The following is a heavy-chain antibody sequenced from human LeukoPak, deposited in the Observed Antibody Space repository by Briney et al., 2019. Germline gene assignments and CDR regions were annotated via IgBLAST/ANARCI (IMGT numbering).Heavy chain of an antibody. CDR1: GYTFTGYY. CDR2: INPDTGGT. V-gene: IGHV1-2*02. CDR3: ARGHDRTADY. D-gene: IGHD3-22*01. Sequence: ASVKVSCKASGYTFTGYYMHWVRQAPGQGLEWMGWINPDTGGTNYAQKFQGRVTMTRDTSISTAYMELSRLKSDDTAVYYCARGHDRTADYWGQGTLVTVSS. J-gene: IGHJ4*02.